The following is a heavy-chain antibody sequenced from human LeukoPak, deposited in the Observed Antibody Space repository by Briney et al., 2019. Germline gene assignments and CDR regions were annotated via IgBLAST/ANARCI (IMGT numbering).Heavy chain of an antibody. CDR1: RFTFSSYA. J-gene: IGHJ6*03. D-gene: IGHD6-13*01. CDR3: AKTGIAAAYYYYYMDV. CDR2: ISYDGSNK. Sequence: GGSLRLSCAASRFTFSSYAMHWVRQAPGKGLEWVAVISYDGSNKYYADSVKGRFTISRDNSKNTLYLQMNSLRAEDTAVYYCAKTGIAAAYYYYYMDVWGKGTTVTVSS. V-gene: IGHV3-30*18.